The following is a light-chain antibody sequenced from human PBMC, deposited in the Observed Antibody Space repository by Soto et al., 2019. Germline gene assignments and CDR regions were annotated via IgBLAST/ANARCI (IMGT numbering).Light chain of an antibody. CDR2: KAS. CDR3: QQYNSYPGT. CDR1: QSISSW. Sequence: DIQMTRSPSTLSASVGDRVTITCRASQSISSWLAWYQQKPGKVPKLLIYKASSLESGVPSRFSGSGSGTEFTLTISSLQPDDFATYYCQQYNSYPGTFGQGTKVEI. V-gene: IGKV1-5*03. J-gene: IGKJ1*01.